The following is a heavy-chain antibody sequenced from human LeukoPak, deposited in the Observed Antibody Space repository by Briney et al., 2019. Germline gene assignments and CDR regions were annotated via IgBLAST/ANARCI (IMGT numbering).Heavy chain of an antibody. Sequence: ASVKVSCKASGGTFSSYAISWVRQAPGQGLEWMGGIIPIFGTANYAQKFQGRVTITADESTSTAYMELSSLRSEDTAVYYCASRGVVPAAMHYCYGMDVWGKGTTVTVSS. V-gene: IGHV1-69*01. J-gene: IGHJ6*04. CDR3: ASRGVVPAAMHYCYGMDV. D-gene: IGHD2-2*01. CDR2: IIPIFGTA. CDR1: GGTFSSYA.